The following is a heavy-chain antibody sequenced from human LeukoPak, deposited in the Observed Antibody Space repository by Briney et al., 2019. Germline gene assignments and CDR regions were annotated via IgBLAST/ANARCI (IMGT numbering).Heavy chain of an antibody. CDR2: MNPNNANT. J-gene: IGHJ4*02. Sequence: ASVKVSCKTSGYTFSNYDLNWVRQATGQELEWMGWMNPNNANTGYAQKFQGRLTMTRDISISTAYMELSSLTSEDTAVYYCARGPLLEVAGRELSYWGQGTLVTVSS. CDR3: ARGPLLEVAGRELSY. V-gene: IGHV1-8*01. CDR1: GYTFSNYD. D-gene: IGHD6-19*01.